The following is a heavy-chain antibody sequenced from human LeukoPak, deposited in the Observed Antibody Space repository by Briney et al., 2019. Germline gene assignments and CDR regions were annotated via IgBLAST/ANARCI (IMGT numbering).Heavy chain of an antibody. CDR2: IIPIFGTA. J-gene: IGHJ6*03. CDR1: GGTFSSYA. Sequence: ASVKVSCKASGGTFSSYAISWVRQAPGQGLEWMGGIIPIFGTANYAQKFQGRVTITTDESTSTASMELSGLRSEDTAVYYCARAPIVLYYMDVWGKGTTVTVSS. D-gene: IGHD2-8*01. V-gene: IGHV1-69*05. CDR3: ARAPIVLYYMDV.